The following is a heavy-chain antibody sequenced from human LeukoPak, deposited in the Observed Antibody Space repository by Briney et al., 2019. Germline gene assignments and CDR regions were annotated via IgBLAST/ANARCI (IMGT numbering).Heavy chain of an antibody. D-gene: IGHD4-17*01. CDR2: IYYSGST. J-gene: IGHJ4*02. Sequence: SETLSLTCTVSGGSISSYYWSWIRQPPGKGLEWIGYIYYSGSTNYNPSLKSRVTISVDTSKNQFSLKLSSVTAADTAVYYCASTAPLYGDYAPYYFDYWGQGTLVTVSS. CDR1: GGSISSYY. CDR3: ASTAPLYGDYAPYYFDY. V-gene: IGHV4-59*12.